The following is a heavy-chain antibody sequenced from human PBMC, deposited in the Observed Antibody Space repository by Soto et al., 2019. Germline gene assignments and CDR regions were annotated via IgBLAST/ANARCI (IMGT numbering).Heavy chain of an antibody. D-gene: IGHD3-10*01. CDR1: GFTFGSSR. CDR2: ISGSGGST. J-gene: IGHJ5*02. V-gene: IGHV3-23*01. CDR3: AKVWFAKNNWFDP. Sequence: GGSLRLSCAASGFTFGSSRMSSVRQAPGKGLEWVSAISGSGGSTYYADSVKGRFTISRDNSKNTLYLQMNSLRAEDTAVYYCAKVWFAKNNWFDPWGQGTLVTVSS.